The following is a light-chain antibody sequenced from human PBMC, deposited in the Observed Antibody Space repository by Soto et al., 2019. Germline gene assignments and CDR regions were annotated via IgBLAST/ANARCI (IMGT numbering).Light chain of an antibody. CDR3: CSYAGSSTWV. Sequence: QSALTQPASVSGSPGQSITISCTGTSSDVGSHDLVSWYQQHPGKAPKLMIYEGSKRPSGVSNRFSGSKSGHTASLTISGLQAEDEADYYCCSYAGSSTWVFGGGTKLTVL. V-gene: IGLV2-23*01. J-gene: IGLJ3*02. CDR1: SSDVGSHDL. CDR2: EGS.